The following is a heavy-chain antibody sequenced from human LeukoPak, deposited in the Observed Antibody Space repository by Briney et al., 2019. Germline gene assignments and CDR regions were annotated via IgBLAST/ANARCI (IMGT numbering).Heavy chain of an antibody. CDR1: GFTFSSYS. V-gene: IGHV3-48*01. D-gene: IGHD3-10*01. Sequence: PGGSLRLSCAASGFTFSSYSMNWVRQAPGKGLEWVSYISSSSSTIYYADSVKGRFTISRDNAKNPLYLQMNSLRAEDTAVYYCARDPSTYYYGSGSSYGMDVWGQGTTVTVSS. CDR3: ARDPSTYYYGSGSSYGMDV. CDR2: ISSSSSTI. J-gene: IGHJ6*02.